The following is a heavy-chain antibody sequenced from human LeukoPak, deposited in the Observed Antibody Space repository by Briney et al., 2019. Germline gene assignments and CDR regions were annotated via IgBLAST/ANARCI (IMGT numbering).Heavy chain of an antibody. D-gene: IGHD3-3*01. CDR3: AKVNILQWSPVAFRFDP. J-gene: IGHJ5*02. Sequence: RSSDTLTLIYSVSGASVSNSCWIWIRQPAGKGLEWIGCVYTLGGTSYHPSLNSLVTMSVDTSKNQLSLTVTSVTAAHTGVYFCAKVNILQWSPVAFRFDPWGQGTLVTVSS. CDR1: GASVSNSC. CDR2: VYTLGGT. V-gene: IGHV4-4*07.